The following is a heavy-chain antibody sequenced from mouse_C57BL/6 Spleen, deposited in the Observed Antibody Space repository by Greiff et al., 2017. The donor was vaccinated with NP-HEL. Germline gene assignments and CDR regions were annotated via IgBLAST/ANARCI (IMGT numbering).Heavy chain of an antibody. CDR2: IYPGSGST. J-gene: IGHJ4*01. Sequence: VQLQQPGAELVKPGASVKMSCKASGYTFTSYWITWVKQRPGQGLEWIGDIYPGSGSTNYNEKFKSKATLTVDTSSSTAYMQLSSLTSEDSAVYYCARESDYGNFRYYAMDYWGQGTSVTVSS. D-gene: IGHD2-1*01. CDR3: ARESDYGNFRYYAMDY. V-gene: IGHV1-55*01. CDR1: GYTFTSYW.